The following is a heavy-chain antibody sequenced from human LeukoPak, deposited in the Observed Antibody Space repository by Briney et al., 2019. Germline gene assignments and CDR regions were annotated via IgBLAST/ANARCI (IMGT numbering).Heavy chain of an antibody. CDR1: GYSISSGYY. D-gene: IGHD1-26*01. CDR3: ARVGAHDFDY. J-gene: IGHJ4*02. V-gene: IGHV4-38-2*01. CDR2: IYHSGST. Sequence: SETLSLTCAVSGYSISSGYYWGWIRQPPGKGLEWIGSIYHSGSTYYNSSLKSRVTISVDTSKNQFSLKLSSVTAADTAVYYCARVGAHDFDYWGQGTLVTVSS.